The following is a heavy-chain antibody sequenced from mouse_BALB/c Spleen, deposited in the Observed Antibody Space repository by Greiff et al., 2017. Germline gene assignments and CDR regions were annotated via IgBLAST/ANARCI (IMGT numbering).Heavy chain of an antibody. Sequence: EVKLMESGGDLVKPGGSLKLSCAASGFTFSSYDMSWVRQTPDKRLEWVATISSGGSYTYYPDSVKGRFTISRDNAKNTLYLQMSSLKSEDTAMYYCARHGYYGSSYWYFDVWGAGTTVTVSS. D-gene: IGHD1-1*01. J-gene: IGHJ1*01. V-gene: IGHV5-6*01. CDR2: ISSGGSYT. CDR1: GFTFSSYD. CDR3: ARHGYYGSSYWYFDV.